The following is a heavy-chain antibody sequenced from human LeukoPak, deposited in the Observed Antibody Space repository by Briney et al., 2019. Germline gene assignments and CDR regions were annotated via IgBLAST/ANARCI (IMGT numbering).Heavy chain of an antibody. CDR3: AKDRVRWGDAFDI. CDR1: GFTFSSYG. V-gene: IGHV3-23*01. CDR2: ISGSGGSI. Sequence: GGTLRLSCAASGFTFSSYGMSWVRQAPGKGLEWVSAISGSGGSIYYADSVKGRFTISRDNSKNTLYLQMNSLRAEDTAVYYCAKDRVRWGDAFDIWGQGTMVTVSS. D-gene: IGHD4-23*01. J-gene: IGHJ3*02.